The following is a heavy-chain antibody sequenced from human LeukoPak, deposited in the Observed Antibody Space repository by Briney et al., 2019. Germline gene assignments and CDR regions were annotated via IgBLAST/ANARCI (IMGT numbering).Heavy chain of an antibody. Sequence: SETLSLTCTVSGGSISSYYWSWIRQPPGKGLEWIGYIHYSGITNYNPSLKSRVTISVATSKNQFSLKLSSVTTADTAVYYCARPRRGYSYALAFDIWGQGTMVTVSS. J-gene: IGHJ3*02. CDR3: ARPRRGYSYALAFDI. D-gene: IGHD5-18*01. V-gene: IGHV4-59*01. CDR2: IHYSGIT. CDR1: GGSISSYY.